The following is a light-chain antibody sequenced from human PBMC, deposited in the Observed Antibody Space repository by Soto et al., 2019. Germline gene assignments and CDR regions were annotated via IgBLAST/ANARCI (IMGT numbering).Light chain of an antibody. J-gene: IGLJ3*02. V-gene: IGLV2-23*01. CDR3: CSYAGSSPWV. CDR2: EGS. Sequence: QSALTQPASVSGSPGQSITISCTGTSSDVGSYNIVSWYQQHPGKAPKLMIYEGSKRPSGVSNRFSGSKSGNTGSLTISGLQAEDEADYYCCSYAGSSPWVFGGGTKLTVL. CDR1: SSDVGSYNI.